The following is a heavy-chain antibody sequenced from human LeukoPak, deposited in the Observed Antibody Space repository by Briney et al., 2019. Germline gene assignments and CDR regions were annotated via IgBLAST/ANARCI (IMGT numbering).Heavy chain of an antibody. Sequence: PSETLSFTCTVSGGSISSYYWSWIRQPPRQGQEWIGYVYYSWSTNNNPSLTSRVTISIDTSKNQFSLKLSSVTAADTAVYYCARDGYNYGLDPWGQGTLVTVSS. CDR3: ARDGYNYGLDP. D-gene: IGHD5-24*01. CDR1: GGSISSYY. V-gene: IGHV4-59*01. CDR2: VYYSWST. J-gene: IGHJ5*02.